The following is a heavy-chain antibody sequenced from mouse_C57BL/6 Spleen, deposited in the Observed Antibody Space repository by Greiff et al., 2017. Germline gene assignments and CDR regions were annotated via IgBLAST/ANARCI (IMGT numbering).Heavy chain of an antibody. CDR2: IYYSGTF. V-gene: IGHV3-5*01. J-gene: IGHJ4*01. CDR1: GISITTGNYR. Sequence: DVQLQESGPGLVKPSQTVFLTCTVTGISITTGNYRWSWIRQFPGNKLEWIGYIYYSGTFTYNPSLTSRTTITRDTPKNQFFLEMHSWTAEDTATYYCARSYYYAMDYCGQGTSVTVSS. CDR3: ARSYYYAMDY. D-gene: IGHD1-1*01.